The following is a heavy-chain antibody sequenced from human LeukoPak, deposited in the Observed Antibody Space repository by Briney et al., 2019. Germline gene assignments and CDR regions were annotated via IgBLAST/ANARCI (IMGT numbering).Heavy chain of an antibody. Sequence: GGSLRLSWAASGITFGNNWMHWVRQGPGKGLVWISRINSDGGGAIYADSVKGRFTVSRDNAKNTLYLQMNSLGAEDTAVYYCARDVPHNWFDTWGQGTLVTVSS. CDR2: INSDGGGA. CDR1: GITFGNNW. V-gene: IGHV3-74*01. CDR3: ARDVPHNWFDT. J-gene: IGHJ5*02.